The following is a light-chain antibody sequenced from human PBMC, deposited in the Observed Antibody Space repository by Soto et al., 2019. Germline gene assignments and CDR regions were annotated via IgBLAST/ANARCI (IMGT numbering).Light chain of an antibody. V-gene: IGLV1-40*01. CDR3: QSYDSSLSGWV. CDR1: SSKIGAGYD. Sequence: SVLTQPPSVSGAPGQRVTISCTGSSSKIGAGYDVHWYQQLPGTAPKLLIYGNSNRPSGVPDRFSGSKTGTSASLAITGLQAEDEADYYGQSYDSSLSGWVFGGGTQLTVL. J-gene: IGLJ7*01. CDR2: GNS.